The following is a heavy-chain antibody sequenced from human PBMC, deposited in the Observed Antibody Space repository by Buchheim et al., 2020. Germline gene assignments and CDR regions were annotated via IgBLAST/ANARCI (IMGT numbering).Heavy chain of an antibody. CDR3: ATDPHYPSGSY. CDR2: ISASGGST. CDR1: GFTFSGYE. J-gene: IGHJ1*01. V-gene: IGHV3-48*03. D-gene: IGHD3-10*01. Sequence: EVFLVESGGGLVQPGGSLRLSCAASGFTFSGYEMNWVRQAPGKGLECIAYISASGGSTYYVDSVRGRFTISRDHAKNLLYLQMNSLRVEDTAVYYCATDPHYPSGSYWGRGTL.